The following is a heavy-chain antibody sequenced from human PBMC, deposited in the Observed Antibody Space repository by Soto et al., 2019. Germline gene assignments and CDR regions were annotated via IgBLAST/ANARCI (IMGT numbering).Heavy chain of an antibody. CDR3: ARVPFRNFDILTGHNDAFDI. Sequence: PGGSLRLSCAASGFTFSSYAMSWVRQAPGKGLEWVSRINSDGSSTTHADSVKGRFTISRDNANNTLYLQMNSLRAEDTAVYYCARVPFRNFDILTGHNDAFDIWGQGTMVTVSS. CDR1: GFTFSSYA. D-gene: IGHD3-9*01. V-gene: IGHV3-74*01. CDR2: INSDGSST. J-gene: IGHJ3*02.